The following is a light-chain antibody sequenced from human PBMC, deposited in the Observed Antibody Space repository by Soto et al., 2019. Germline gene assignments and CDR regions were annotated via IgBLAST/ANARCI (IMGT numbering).Light chain of an antibody. CDR1: QSVSSN. CDR3: QVRTNWSIA. CDR2: DAS. V-gene: IGKV3-11*01. J-gene: IGKJ5*01. Sequence: EIVMPQSPATLSVSPGEIATLSCRASQSVSSNLAWYQQKPGQAPRLLIYDASNRATGIPARFSGTGSGTDFTLTINNLEPEDFAVYYCQVRTNWSIAFGRGTRLEIK.